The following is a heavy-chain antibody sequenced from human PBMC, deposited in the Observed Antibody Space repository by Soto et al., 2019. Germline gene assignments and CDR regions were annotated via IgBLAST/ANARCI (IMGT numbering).Heavy chain of an antibody. CDR3: AKNQGVELVPLATVDWFDP. V-gene: IGHV3-23*01. J-gene: IGHJ5*02. Sequence: GGSLRLSCAASGFIFENFGMSWVRQAPGKGLEWNSYISGSGFKKYYADSVKGRFTISRDNSKSTVYLELNNLSAEDTAVYHCAKNQGVELVPLATVDWFDPWGQGSVVTVSS. CDR1: GFIFENFG. D-gene: IGHD1-26*01. CDR2: ISGSGFKK.